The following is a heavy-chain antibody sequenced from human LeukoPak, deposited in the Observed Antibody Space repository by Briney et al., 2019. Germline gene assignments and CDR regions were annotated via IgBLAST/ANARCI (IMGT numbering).Heavy chain of an antibody. CDR2: ISYDGSNK. D-gene: IGHD1-26*01. Sequence: PGGSLRLSCAASGFTFSSYGMHWVRQAPGQGLEWVAIISYDGSNKYYADSVKGRFTISRDNSKNTLYLQMNSLRAEDTAVYYCAKDRLVGATLYYFDYWGQGTLVTISS. V-gene: IGHV3-30*18. CDR1: GFTFSSYG. CDR3: AKDRLVGATLYYFDY. J-gene: IGHJ4*02.